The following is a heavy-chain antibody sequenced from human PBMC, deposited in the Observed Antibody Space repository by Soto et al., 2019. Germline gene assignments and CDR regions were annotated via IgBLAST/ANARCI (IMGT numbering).Heavy chain of an antibody. Sequence: PGGSLRLSCAASGFTFSSYAMSWVRQAPGKGLEWVSAISGSGGSTYYADSVKGRFTISRDNSKNQVVLTMTNMDPVDTATYYCAHRHERGPYGDYVPEYYFDYWGQGTLVTVSS. CDR2: ISGSGGST. CDR1: GFTFSSYA. CDR3: AHRHERGPYGDYVPEYYFDY. V-gene: IGHV3-23*01. J-gene: IGHJ4*02. D-gene: IGHD4-17*01.